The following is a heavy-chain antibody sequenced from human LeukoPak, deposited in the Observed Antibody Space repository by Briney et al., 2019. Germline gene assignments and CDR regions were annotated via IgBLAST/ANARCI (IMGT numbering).Heavy chain of an antibody. J-gene: IGHJ4*02. V-gene: IGHV3-23*01. CDR2: ISGSGINT. D-gene: IGHD5-12*01. CDR1: GFTLSSYE. CDR3: AKDGKWLRPHYFDY. Sequence: TGRSLRLSCTASGFTLSSYEMSWIRQAPGKGLEWVSSISGSGINTDYADSVKGRFTISRDNSKNTVNVQMNSLRAEDTAVYYCAKDGKWLRPHYFDYWGQGTLVTVSS.